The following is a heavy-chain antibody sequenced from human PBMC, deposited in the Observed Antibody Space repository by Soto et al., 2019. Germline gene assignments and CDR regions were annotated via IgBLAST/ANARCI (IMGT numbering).Heavy chain of an antibody. V-gene: IGHV4-39*07. CDR2: IYYSGST. Sequence: SETLSLTCTVSGGSISSSSYYWGWIRQPPGKGLEWIGSIYYSGSTYYNPSLKSRVTISVDTSKNQFSLKLSSLRSEDTAVYYCAGGRTPGNWFDPWGQGTLVTVSS. CDR3: AGGRTPGNWFDP. D-gene: IGHD1-26*01. CDR1: GGSISSSSYY. J-gene: IGHJ5*02.